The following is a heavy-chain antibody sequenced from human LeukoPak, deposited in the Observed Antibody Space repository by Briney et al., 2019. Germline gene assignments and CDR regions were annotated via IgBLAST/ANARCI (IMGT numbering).Heavy chain of an antibody. CDR1: GASISDYY. Sequence: SETLSLTCTVSGASISDYYWSWVRQPPGKGLEWIAYIYHTGTTKYNPSLKSRVTISVDTSENQFSLKLSSVTAADTAVYYCARGIQDYDFWSYYYYYMDVWGKGTTVTVSS. V-gene: IGHV4-59*12. CDR3: ARGIQDYDFWSYYYYYMDV. J-gene: IGHJ6*03. D-gene: IGHD3-3*01. CDR2: IYHTGTT.